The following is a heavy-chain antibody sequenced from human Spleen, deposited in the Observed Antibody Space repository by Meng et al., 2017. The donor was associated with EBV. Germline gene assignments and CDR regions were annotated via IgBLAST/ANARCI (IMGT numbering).Heavy chain of an antibody. CDR3: ARENPARGNWFDP. V-gene: IGHV4-61*01. CDR2: VYYSGST. CDR1: GGSVSSTSYY. Sequence: QGQLQESGPGLVKPSETLSPTCTFSGGSVSSTSYYWSWIRQPPGKRLEWIGYVYYSGSTNYNPSLKSRVTISVDTSKNQFSLNLYSVTAADTAVYYCARENPARGNWFDPWGQGALVTVSS. J-gene: IGHJ5*02. D-gene: IGHD3-10*01.